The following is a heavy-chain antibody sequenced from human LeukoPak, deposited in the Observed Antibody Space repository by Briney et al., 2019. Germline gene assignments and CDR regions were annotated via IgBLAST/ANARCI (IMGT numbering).Heavy chain of an antibody. J-gene: IGHJ4*02. V-gene: IGHV2-5*02. CDR3: AHTYYDFWSGYYGGGGFDY. CDR1: GVSLSTSGVG. CDR2: IFWDYDQ. D-gene: IGHD3-3*01. Sequence: SGPTLGNPTQTLTLTCTFSGVSLSTSGVGVGWIRQPPGKALEWLALIFWDYDQRYSPSLKSRLTITKDTSKNQVVLTMTNMDPVDTATYYCAHTYYDFWSGYYGGGGFDYWGQGTLVTVSS.